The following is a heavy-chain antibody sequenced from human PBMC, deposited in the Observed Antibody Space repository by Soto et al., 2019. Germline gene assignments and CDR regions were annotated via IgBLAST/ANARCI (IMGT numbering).Heavy chain of an antibody. CDR1: GFTFSDNA. Sequence: RGSLRLSCGAYGFTFSDNAMTWVRQAPGKGLEWVSSISDDGDSTYYADSVKGRFTISRDNSKNTLFLQMSSLGAEDTAVYYCAKSLSTVVNYGSDVWGKGTPVTVSS. D-gene: IGHD1-1*01. CDR3: AKSLSTVVNYGSDV. V-gene: IGHV3-23*01. CDR2: ISDDGDST. J-gene: IGHJ6*04.